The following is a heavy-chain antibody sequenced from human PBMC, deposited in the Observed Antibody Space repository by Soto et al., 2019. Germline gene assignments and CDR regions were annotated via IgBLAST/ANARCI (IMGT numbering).Heavy chain of an antibody. CDR1: GFTFSSYA. Sequence: GGSLRLSCPASGFTFSSYAMSWVRQAPGKGLEWVSAISGSGGTTYFADSVKGRFTISRDNSKNTLYLQMNSLRAEDTAVYYCAKGYCSSTSCFGDYWGQGTLVTVSS. J-gene: IGHJ4*02. D-gene: IGHD2-2*01. CDR3: AKGYCSSTSCFGDY. CDR2: ISGSGGTT. V-gene: IGHV3-23*01.